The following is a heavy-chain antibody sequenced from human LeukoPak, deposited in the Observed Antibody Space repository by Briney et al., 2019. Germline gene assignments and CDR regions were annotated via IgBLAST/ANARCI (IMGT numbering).Heavy chain of an antibody. D-gene: IGHD2-2*01. CDR2: ISAYNGNT. V-gene: IGHV1-18*01. Sequence: ASVKVSCKASGYTFTSYGISWVGQAPGQGLEWMGWISAYNGNTNYAQKLQGRVTMTTDTSTSTAYMELRSLRSDDTAVYYCARVIDCSSTSCYAGGYAFDIWGQGTMVTVSS. J-gene: IGHJ3*02. CDR1: GYTFTSYG. CDR3: ARVIDCSSTSCYAGGYAFDI.